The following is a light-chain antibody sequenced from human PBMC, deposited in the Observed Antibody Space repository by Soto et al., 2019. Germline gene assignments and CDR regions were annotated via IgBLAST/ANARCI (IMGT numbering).Light chain of an antibody. CDR2: DAS. Sequence: EIVLTQSPGTLSLSPGERATLSCRASQSVSSSYLAWYQQKPGQAPRLLIYDASSRATGIADRFSGSGSGTDFTLIISRLEPEYFAVYYCQQYGSSPLTVGGGTKGDI. CDR1: QSVSSSY. J-gene: IGKJ4*01. CDR3: QQYGSSPLT. V-gene: IGKV3-20*01.